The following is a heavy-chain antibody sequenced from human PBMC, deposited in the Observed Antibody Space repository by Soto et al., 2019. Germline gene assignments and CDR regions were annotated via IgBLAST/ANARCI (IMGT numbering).Heavy chain of an antibody. CDR3: RRDWDYPVL. CDR1: GFTFANAW. D-gene: IGHD1-7*01. CDR2: VRSKADGGTT. V-gene: IGHV3-15*01. Sequence: ELKLLEIGGGLVQPGGSLRLSCAASGFTFANAWMSWVRQAPGKGLEWVGRVRSKADGGTTDYAAPVKGRFTISRDDSENTLYLQMNSLKIDDTAVYYCRRDWDYPVLWGQGTLVTVSS. J-gene: IGHJ4*02.